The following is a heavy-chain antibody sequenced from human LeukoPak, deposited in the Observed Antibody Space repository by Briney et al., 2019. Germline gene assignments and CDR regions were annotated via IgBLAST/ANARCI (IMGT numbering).Heavy chain of an antibody. CDR3: AREALVRYFDSQRRYFQH. J-gene: IGHJ1*01. CDR2: INPNSGGT. CDR1: GYTFTGYY. D-gene: IGHD3-9*01. V-gene: IGHV1-2*02. Sequence: ASVKVSCKASGYTFTGYYMHWVRQAPGQGLEWMGWINPNSGGTNYAQKFQGRVTMTRDTSISTAYMELSRLRSDDTAVYYCAREALVRYFDSQRRYFQHWGQGTLVTVSS.